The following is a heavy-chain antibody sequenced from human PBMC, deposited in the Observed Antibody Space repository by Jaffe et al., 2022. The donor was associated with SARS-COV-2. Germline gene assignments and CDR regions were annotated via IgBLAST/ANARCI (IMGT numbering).Heavy chain of an antibody. Sequence: EVQLLESGGGLVQPGGSLRLSCAASGFTFSSYGMSWVRQAPGKGLEWVSAISGSGDSTWYADSVKGRFTISSDNSKNTLYLQMNSLRGEDTAEYYCAKFLSSSSGSFDQWGQGTLVTVSS. CDR2: ISGSGDST. J-gene: IGHJ4*02. CDR3: AKFLSSSSGSFDQ. CDR1: GFTFSSYG. D-gene: IGHD6-6*01. V-gene: IGHV3-23*01.